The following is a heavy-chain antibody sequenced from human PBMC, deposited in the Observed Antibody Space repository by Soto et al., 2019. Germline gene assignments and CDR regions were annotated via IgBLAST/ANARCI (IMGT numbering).Heavy chain of an antibody. Sequence: PSQTLSLTCAISGGSVSGNSVAWNWIRQSPARGLEWLGRTYYRSKWYNDYAVSVKSRITINPDTSRNQFSLQLNSVTPEDTAVYYCATRYYSGRYYFDYWGQGTLVTVSS. J-gene: IGHJ4*02. CDR2: TYYRSKWYN. D-gene: IGHD6-19*01. CDR3: ATRYYSGRYYFDY. V-gene: IGHV6-1*01. CDR1: GGSVSGNSVA.